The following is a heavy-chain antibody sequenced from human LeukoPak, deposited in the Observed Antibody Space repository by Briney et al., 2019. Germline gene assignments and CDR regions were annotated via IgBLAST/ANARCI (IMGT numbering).Heavy chain of an antibody. J-gene: IGHJ4*02. V-gene: IGHV4-38-2*02. CDR2: IYHTGTT. CDR3: ARAPGAYYFDF. CDR1: GYSISSGYY. Sequence: PSETLSLTCSVSGYSISSGYYCGWIRQPPGKGLEWIGSIYHTGTTYYSPSLKSRVTISVDTSKNQFSLKLSSVTAADTAVYYCARAPGAYYFDFWGQGTLVTASS.